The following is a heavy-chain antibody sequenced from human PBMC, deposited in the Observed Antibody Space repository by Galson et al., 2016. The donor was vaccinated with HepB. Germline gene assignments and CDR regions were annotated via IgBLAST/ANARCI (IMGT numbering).Heavy chain of an antibody. CDR2: IWFDGSTN. CDR3: ARGNYGDYSFDY. V-gene: IGHV3-33*01. D-gene: IGHD4-17*01. Sequence: SLRLSCAASGFTFNTYGMHWVRQAPGKGLEWVAIIWFDGSTNYYADSVKGRFSVSRDNSKNTPHLQMNSLAADDTAVYYCARGNYGDYSFDYWGQGTLVTVSS. CDR1: GFTFNTYG. J-gene: IGHJ4*02.